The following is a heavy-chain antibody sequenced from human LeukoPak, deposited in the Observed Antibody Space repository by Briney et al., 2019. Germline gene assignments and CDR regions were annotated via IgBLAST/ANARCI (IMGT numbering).Heavy chain of an antibody. V-gene: IGHV3-21*01. CDR2: ISSSSSYI. CDR1: GFAFSIYS. J-gene: IGHJ4*02. CDR3: ARDLGATVTYYYFDY. Sequence: GGSLRLSCAASGFAFSIYSMNWVRQAPGKGLEWVSSISSSSSYIYYADSVKGRFTISRDNAKNSLFLQMSSLRAEDTAVYYCARDLGATVTYYYFDYWGQGTLVTVSS. D-gene: IGHD4-17*01.